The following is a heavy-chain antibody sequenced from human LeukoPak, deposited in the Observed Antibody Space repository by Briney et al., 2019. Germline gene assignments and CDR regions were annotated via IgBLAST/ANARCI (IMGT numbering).Heavy chain of an antibody. CDR2: TKNKAERYTT. CDR3: SRSRGGAYSSIDY. V-gene: IGHV3-72*01. J-gene: IGHJ4*02. CDR1: GFTSSDHY. Sequence: GGSLRLSCAASGFTSSDHYMDWVRQAPGKGLEWVARTKNKAERYTTEYAASVKGRFTISRDVSENSLSLQMHSLTTEDTALYYCSRSRGGAYSSIDYWGRGTLVTVSS. D-gene: IGHD2-15*01.